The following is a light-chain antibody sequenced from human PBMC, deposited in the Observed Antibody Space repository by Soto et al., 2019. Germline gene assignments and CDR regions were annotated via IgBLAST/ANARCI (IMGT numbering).Light chain of an antibody. Sequence: QSVLTQPPSVSGAPGQRVTISCTGSSSNIRAGYDVHWYQQLPGTAPKLLIYGNSDRPSGVPDRFSGSKSGTSASLAITGLQAEDEADYYCQSYDSSLSGDYVFGTGTKVTVL. CDR3: QSYDSSLSGDYV. V-gene: IGLV1-40*01. J-gene: IGLJ1*01. CDR1: SSNIRAGYD. CDR2: GNS.